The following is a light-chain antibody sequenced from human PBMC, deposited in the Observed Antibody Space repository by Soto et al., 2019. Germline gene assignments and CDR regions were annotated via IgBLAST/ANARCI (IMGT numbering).Light chain of an antibody. CDR1: SSDVGGFNY. J-gene: IGLJ2*01. Sequence: SALTQPRSVSGSPGQSVTISCTGTSSDVGGFNYVSWYQHHPGKAPKLIIYDVNERPSGVPDRFSGSKSGNTASLTISGLQAEDDTDYYCCSYAGDYSLIFGGGTKVTVL. CDR2: DVN. CDR3: CSYAGDYSLI. V-gene: IGLV2-11*01.